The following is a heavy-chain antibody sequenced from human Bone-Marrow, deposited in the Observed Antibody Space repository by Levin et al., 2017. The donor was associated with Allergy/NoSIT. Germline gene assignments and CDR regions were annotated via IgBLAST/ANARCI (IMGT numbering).Heavy chain of an antibody. CDR1: GGSFSGYY. Sequence: SETLSLTCAVYGGSFSGYYWSWIRQPPGKGLEWIGEINHSGSTNYNPSLKSRVTISVDTSKNQFSLKLSSVTAADTAVYYCAVSASYCSSTSCYSEAPFHRRYWYFDLWGRGTLVTVSS. D-gene: IGHD2-2*01. CDR3: AVSASYCSSTSCYSEAPFHRRYWYFDL. V-gene: IGHV4-34*01. J-gene: IGHJ2*01. CDR2: INHSGST.